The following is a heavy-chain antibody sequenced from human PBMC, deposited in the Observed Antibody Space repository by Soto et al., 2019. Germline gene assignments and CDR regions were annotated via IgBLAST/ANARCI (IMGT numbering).Heavy chain of an antibody. CDR2: IWYDGSNK. V-gene: IGHV3-33*01. D-gene: IGHD3-10*01. Sequence: QVQLVESGGGVVQPGRSLRLSCAASEFTFSSYGMHWVRQAPGKGLEWVAVIWYDGSNKYYADSVKGRFTISRDNSKNTLYLQMNSLRAEDTAVYYCARDLAPYYYGSEEYGMDVWGQGTTVTVSS. J-gene: IGHJ6*02. CDR1: EFTFSSYG. CDR3: ARDLAPYYYGSEEYGMDV.